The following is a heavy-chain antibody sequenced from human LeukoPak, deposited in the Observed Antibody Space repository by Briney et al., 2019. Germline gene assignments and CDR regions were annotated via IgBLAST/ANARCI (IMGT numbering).Heavy chain of an antibody. CDR1: GFTFSSYE. CDR3: ARDSILYV. J-gene: IGHJ6*02. D-gene: IGHD2-15*01. V-gene: IGHV3-48*03. Sequence: GGSLRLSCAASGFTFSSYEMNWVRQAPGKGLEWVSYISSSGSTMYYADSVRGRFTIPRDNVKNSLYLQMNSLRAEDTAVYYCARDSILYVWGQGTTVTVSS. CDR2: ISSSGSTM.